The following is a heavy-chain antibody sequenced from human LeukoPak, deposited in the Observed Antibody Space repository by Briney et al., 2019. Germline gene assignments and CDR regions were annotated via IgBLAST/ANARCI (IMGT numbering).Heavy chain of an antibody. V-gene: IGHV3-48*03. Sequence: GGSLRLSCAASGFTFSSYEMNWVRQAPGKGLEWISYISSSGTTKYYADSVKGRFTISRDNAKNSLYLQMNSLRAEDTAVYYCAREPAVSYDYVWGSFAGYWGQGTLVTVSS. J-gene: IGHJ4*02. CDR1: GFTFSSYE. CDR2: ISSSGTTK. D-gene: IGHD3-16*01. CDR3: AREPAVSYDYVWGSFAGY.